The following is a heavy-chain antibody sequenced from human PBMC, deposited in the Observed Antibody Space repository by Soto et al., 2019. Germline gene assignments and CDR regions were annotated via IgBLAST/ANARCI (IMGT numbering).Heavy chain of an antibody. CDR3: ARALCTSYHRINF. D-gene: IGHD2-21*01. V-gene: IGHV1-2*02. CDR1: GYPFTGPY. J-gene: IGHJ4*01. Sequence: ASVKVSCKASGYPFTGPYIYWVRQAPGQGLEWMGWINPSSGGTEFAEKFQGRVTVTPDTPIRTVFLELNSLTSDDTGVYFCARALCTSYHRINFWGQGQAVPVSS. CDR2: INPSSGGT.